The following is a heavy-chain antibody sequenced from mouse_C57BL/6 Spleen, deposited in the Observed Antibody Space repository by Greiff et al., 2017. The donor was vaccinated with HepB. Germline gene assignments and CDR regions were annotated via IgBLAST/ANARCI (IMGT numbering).Heavy chain of an antibody. V-gene: IGHV1-82*01. D-gene: IGHD1-3*01. J-gene: IGHJ2*01. CDR2: IYPGDGDT. Sequence: VNLVESGPELVKPGASVKISCKASGYAFSSSWMNWVKQRPGKGLEWIGRIYPGDGDTNYNGKFKGKATLTADKSSSTAYMQLRSLTSEDSAVYFCARSKPAADFDYWGQGTTLTVSS. CDR3: ARSKPAADFDY. CDR1: GYAFSSSW.